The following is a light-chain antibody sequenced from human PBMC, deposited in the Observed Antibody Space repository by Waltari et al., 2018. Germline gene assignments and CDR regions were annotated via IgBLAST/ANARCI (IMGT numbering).Light chain of an antibody. CDR2: QDN. CDR1: TLEDKY. Sequence: SYELTQPPSLSVSPGQPASIPCSGDTLEDKYACWYQQKPGQSPVLVIYQDNKRPSGIPERFSGVISGNTATLTISETQAMDEADYYCQAWDSSTVVFGGGTKLTVL. J-gene: IGLJ2*01. V-gene: IGLV3-1*01. CDR3: QAWDSSTVV.